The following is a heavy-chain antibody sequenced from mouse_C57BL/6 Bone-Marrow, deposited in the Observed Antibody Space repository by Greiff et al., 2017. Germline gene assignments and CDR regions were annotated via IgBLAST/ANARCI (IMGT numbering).Heavy chain of an antibody. V-gene: IGHV1-26*01. CDR3: ARVVFPVGFDY. D-gene: IGHD1-1*02. J-gene: IGHJ2*01. Sequence: EVQLQQSGPELVKPGASVKISCKASGYTFTDYYMNWVKQSHGKSLEWIGDINPNNGGTSYNQKFKGKATLTVDKSSSTAYMELRSLTSEDSAVYYCARVVFPVGFDYWGEGTTLTVSS. CDR2: INPNNGGT. CDR1: GYTFTDYY.